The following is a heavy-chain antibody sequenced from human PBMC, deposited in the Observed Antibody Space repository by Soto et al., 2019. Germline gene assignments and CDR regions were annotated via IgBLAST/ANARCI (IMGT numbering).Heavy chain of an antibody. D-gene: IGHD2-2*01. CDR2: ISSSGSYI. CDR1: GFSFSDYS. V-gene: IGHV3-21*05. J-gene: IGHJ6*02. CDR3: ARGPGGIVVVPPVPGTIEVNYYGMDV. Sequence: GSLRLSCAASGFSFSDYSMNWARQAPGKGLEWISHISSSGSYIFYADSVKGRFTVSRDNAKNSLFLQMNSLRAEDTAMYYCARGPGGIVVVPPVPGTIEVNYYGMDVWGQGTTVTVSS.